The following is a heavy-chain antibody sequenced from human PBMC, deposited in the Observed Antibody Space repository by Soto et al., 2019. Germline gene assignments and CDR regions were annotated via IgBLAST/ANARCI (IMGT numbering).Heavy chain of an antibody. V-gene: IGHV4-34*01. D-gene: IGHD3-3*01. CDR1: GGSFSGYY. J-gene: IGHJ5*02. CDR2: INHSGST. Sequence: QVQLQQWGAGLLKPSETLSLTCAVYGGSFSGYYWSWIRQPPGKGLEWIGEINHSGSTNYNPSLKSRVTISVDTSKNQCSLKLSSVTAADTAVYYCARGKPDYDFWSGYYRRWFDPWGQGTLVTVSS. CDR3: ARGKPDYDFWSGYYRRWFDP.